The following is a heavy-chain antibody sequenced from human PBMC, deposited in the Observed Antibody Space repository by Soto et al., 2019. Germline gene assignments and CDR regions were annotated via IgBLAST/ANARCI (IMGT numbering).Heavy chain of an antibody. CDR1: GVTFIGSA. Sequence: GESLKISCAASGVTFIGSAIHWVRQASGKGLEWVGRMRSKGNNYATSYAASVKGRFTISRDDSKNTAYLHMNSLKIEDTAVYYCTSGLYYYDSRGYSYWGQGTLVTVSS. J-gene: IGHJ4*02. CDR2: MRSKGNNYAT. D-gene: IGHD3-22*01. CDR3: TSGLYYYDSRGYSY. V-gene: IGHV3-73*01.